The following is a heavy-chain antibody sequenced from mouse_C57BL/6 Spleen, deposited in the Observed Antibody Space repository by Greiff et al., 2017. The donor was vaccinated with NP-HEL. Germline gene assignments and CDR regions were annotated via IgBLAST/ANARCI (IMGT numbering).Heavy chain of an antibody. V-gene: IGHV1-18*01. CDR3: ARRNYGNSFFAY. Sequence: EVKLMESGPELVKPGASVKIPCKASGYTFTDYNMDWVKQSHGKSLEWIGDINPNNGGTIYNQKFKGKATLTVDKSSSTAYMELRSLTSEDTAVYYCARRNYGNSFFAYWGQGTLVTVSA. CDR1: GYTFTDYN. CDR2: INPNNGGT. J-gene: IGHJ3*01. D-gene: IGHD2-1*01.